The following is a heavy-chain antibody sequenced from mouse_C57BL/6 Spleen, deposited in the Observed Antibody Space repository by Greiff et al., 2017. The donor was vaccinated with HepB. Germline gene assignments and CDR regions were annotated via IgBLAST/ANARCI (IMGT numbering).Heavy chain of an antibody. CDR2: ISDGGSYT. Sequence: DVHLVESGGGLVKPGGSLKLSCAASGFTFSSYAMSWVRQTPEKRLEWVATISDGGSYTYYPDNVKGRFTISRDNAKNNLYLQMSHLKSEDTAMYYCARDYSNYLTWYFDVWGTGTTVTVSS. D-gene: IGHD2-5*01. CDR1: GFTFSSYA. CDR3: ARDYSNYLTWYFDV. V-gene: IGHV5-4*01. J-gene: IGHJ1*03.